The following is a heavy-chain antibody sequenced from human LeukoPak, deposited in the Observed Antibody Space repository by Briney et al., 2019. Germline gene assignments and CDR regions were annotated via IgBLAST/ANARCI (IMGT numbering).Heavy chain of an antibody. J-gene: IGHJ4*02. V-gene: IGHV3-21*01. Sequence: GSLRLSLAASGLTFSTYNMNWVRQAPGKVLEWVSSITSSRSYIYYADSVKGRFTISRDNAKNSLYLQMNSLRAEDTAVYYCAREHKYSSGTLDYWGQGTLVTVSS. CDR3: AREHKYSSGTLDY. D-gene: IGHD6-19*01. CDR2: ITSSRSYI. CDR1: GLTFSTYN.